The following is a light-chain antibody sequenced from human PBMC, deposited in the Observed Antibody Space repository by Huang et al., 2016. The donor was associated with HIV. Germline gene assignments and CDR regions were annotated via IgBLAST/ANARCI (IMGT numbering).Light chain of an antibody. CDR3: QQGYGTPPRYT. CDR1: QSVSSY. J-gene: IGKJ2*01. CDR2: GAS. V-gene: IGKV1-39*01. Sequence: DIQMTQSPSSLSASVGDRVTITFRASQSVSSYLNWYQHKPGKAPKLLIYGASSLHSGVQYRFSGSGSGTEFTLTIISLQPEDYATDYCQQGYGTPPRYTFGQGTERGIK.